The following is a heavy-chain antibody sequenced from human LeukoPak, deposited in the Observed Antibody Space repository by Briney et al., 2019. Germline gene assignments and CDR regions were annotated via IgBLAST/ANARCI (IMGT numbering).Heavy chain of an antibody. V-gene: IGHV3-23*01. J-gene: IGHJ4*02. CDR3: AKEGPDMSSSHFDY. CDR2: IRPNGDAT. Sequence: GGSLRLSCAATGFTFSTYAMTWVRQAPGTGLEWVSAIRPNGDATYYADSVKGRFTISRDNSKNTVFLQMNSQRAEDTAVYYCAKEGPDMSSSHFDYWGQGVLVAVSS. D-gene: IGHD5/OR15-5a*01. CDR1: GFTFSTYA.